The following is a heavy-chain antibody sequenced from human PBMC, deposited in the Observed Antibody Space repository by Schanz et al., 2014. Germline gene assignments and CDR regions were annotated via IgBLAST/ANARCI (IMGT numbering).Heavy chain of an antibody. CDR1: GFTFSSHW. CDR2: INSVGSNT. D-gene: IGHD6-13*01. CDR3: ARDQGYTTSWHIFDV. V-gene: IGHV3-74*02. J-gene: IGHJ4*02. Sequence: EVQLLESGGGLVQPGGSLRLSCAASGFTFSSHWMHWVRQDPGKGLVWVARINSVGSNTDYADSVTGRFTISRDNAKNTLYLQMNSLSAEDTAVYYCARDQGYTTSWHIFDVWGQGTLVTVSS.